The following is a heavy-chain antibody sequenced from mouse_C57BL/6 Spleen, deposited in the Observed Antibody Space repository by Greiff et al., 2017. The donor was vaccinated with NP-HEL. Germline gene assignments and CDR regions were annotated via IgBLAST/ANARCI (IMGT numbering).Heavy chain of an antibody. J-gene: IGHJ1*03. V-gene: IGHV1-22*01. CDR1: GYTFTDYN. D-gene: IGHD1-1*01. CDR2: INPNNGGT. CDR3: ARATVVPWYFDV. Sequence: EVQLQQSGPELVKPGASVKMSCKASGYTFTDYNMHWVKQSHGKSLEWIGYINPNNGGTSYNQKFKGKATLTVNKSSSTAYMELRSLTSEDSAVYYCARATVVPWYFDVWGTGTTVTVSS.